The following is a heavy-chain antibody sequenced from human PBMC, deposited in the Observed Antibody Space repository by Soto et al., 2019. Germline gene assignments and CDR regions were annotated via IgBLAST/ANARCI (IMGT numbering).Heavy chain of an antibody. Sequence: SETLSLTCDVYGGSFSGYFWNWIRQSPGKGLEWIGKVNHNGRNNYNPSLKSRVTISLDMSKKQVSLKLTSVTAADTAVYYCARGGSSDWQVAFDFWGQGTMVTVSS. CDR1: GGSFSGYF. J-gene: IGHJ3*01. CDR3: ARGGSSDWQVAFDF. V-gene: IGHV4-34*01. D-gene: IGHD6-19*01. CDR2: VNHNGRN.